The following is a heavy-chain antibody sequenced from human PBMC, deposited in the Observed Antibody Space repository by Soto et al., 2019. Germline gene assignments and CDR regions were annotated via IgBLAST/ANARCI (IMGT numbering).Heavy chain of an antibody. D-gene: IGHD3-10*01. CDR2: IIPIFGTA. J-gene: IGHJ6*02. CDR1: GGPLGIYA. CDR3: ARRSGVRGYYYYGRDV. V-gene: IGHV1-69*06. Sequence: GAAVKLTCKASGGPLGIYAISWVRQETGQGLEWMGGIIPIFGTANYAQKLQGRVTITADKSTSTAYMELSSLRSEDTAVYYCARRSGVRGYYYYGRDVWGQGTTVTVS.